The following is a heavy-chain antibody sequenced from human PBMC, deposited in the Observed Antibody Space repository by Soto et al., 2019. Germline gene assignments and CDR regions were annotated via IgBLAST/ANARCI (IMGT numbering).Heavy chain of an antibody. D-gene: IGHD5-12*01. Sequence: QVQLVQSGAEVKKPGSSVKVSCKASGGTFSNDIITWVRQAPGQGLEWMGRIIPLLDIANYAQKFPGRVTITADKSTSTAYMELNSLRSEDTAVYYCVRDSPIGSTYSVYDGIDYWGQGTLVTVSS. CDR2: IIPLLDIA. V-gene: IGHV1-69*08. CDR1: GGTFSNDI. CDR3: VRDSPIGSTYSVYDGIDY. J-gene: IGHJ4*02.